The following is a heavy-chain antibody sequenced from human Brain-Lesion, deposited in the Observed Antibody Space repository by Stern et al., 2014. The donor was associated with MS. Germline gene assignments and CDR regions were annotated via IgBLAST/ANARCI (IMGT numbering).Heavy chain of an antibody. J-gene: IGHJ4*02. D-gene: IGHD4-17*01. CDR1: GGPISSHSYY. CDR3: ARDYGDLEFDL. Sequence: VQLVESGPGLVKPSQTLSLTCTVSGGPISSHSYYWSLIRQPAGKGLEWIGRIYASGNTNYNPSLKSRVSISVDTSKNQLSLRLSSVTASDTAVYYCARDYGDLEFDLWGQGTLVTVSS. CDR2: IYASGNT. V-gene: IGHV4-61*02.